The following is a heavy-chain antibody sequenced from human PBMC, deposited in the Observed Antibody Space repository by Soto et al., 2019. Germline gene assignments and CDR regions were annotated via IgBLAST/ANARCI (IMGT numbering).Heavy chain of an antibody. CDR3: ARTYDSDYFDY. V-gene: IGHV3-66*01. CDR1: GFSVSSNY. CDR2: IYSGGST. D-gene: IGHD1-1*01. Sequence: PGGSLRLSCAASGFSVSSNYMSWVRQAPGKGLEWVAIIYSGGSTYYTDSVKGRFTISRDNSKNTLYLQMNSLRAEDTAVYYCARTYDSDYFDYWGQGTLVTVSS. J-gene: IGHJ4*02.